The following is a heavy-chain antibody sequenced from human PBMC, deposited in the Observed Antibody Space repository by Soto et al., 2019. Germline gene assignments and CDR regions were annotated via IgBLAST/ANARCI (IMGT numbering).Heavy chain of an antibody. V-gene: IGHV3-33*01. CDR1: GFTFDAYG. Sequence: QVQLVESGGGVVQPGGSLRLSCAASGFTFDAYGFHWVSQAPGKGLEWVAVVWSNGNLKYYADSVKGRFTISRDSSKSALNSQMKSLRADDTAGYYCARIQLDTIVDRDYWGQGTLVTVSS. CDR2: VWSNGNLK. CDR3: ARIQLDTIVDRDY. D-gene: IGHD1-1*01. J-gene: IGHJ4*02.